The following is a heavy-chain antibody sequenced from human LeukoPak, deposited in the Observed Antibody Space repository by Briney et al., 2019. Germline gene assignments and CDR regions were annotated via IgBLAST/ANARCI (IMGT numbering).Heavy chain of an antibody. CDR1: GYTFTGYY. J-gene: IGHJ4*02. Sequence: ASVKVSCKASGYTFTGYYMHWVRQAPGQGLEWMGRINPNSGGTNYAQKFQGRVPMTREPSISTAYMELSRLRSDDTAVYYCATVRYSSGWYYIDYWGQGTLVTVSS. CDR2: INPNSGGT. D-gene: IGHD6-19*01. V-gene: IGHV1-2*06. CDR3: ATVRYSSGWYYIDY.